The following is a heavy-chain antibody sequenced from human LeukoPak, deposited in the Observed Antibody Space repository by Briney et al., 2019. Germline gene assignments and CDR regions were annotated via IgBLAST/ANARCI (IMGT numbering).Heavy chain of an antibody. CDR3: ARAPSGYVYFDY. J-gene: IGHJ4*02. V-gene: IGHV3-33*01. CDR1: GFTFSSYG. CDR2: IWSDGTNK. Sequence: GSLRLSCAASGFTFSSYGMHWVRQAPGKGLEWVAVIWSDGTNKFYADSVKGRFTISRDNSKNTMYMQMNSLRADDTAVYYCARAPSGYVYFDYWGQGTLVTVSS. D-gene: IGHD5-12*01.